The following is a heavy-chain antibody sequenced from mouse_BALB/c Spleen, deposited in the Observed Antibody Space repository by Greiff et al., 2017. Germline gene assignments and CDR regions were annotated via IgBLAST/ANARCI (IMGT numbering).Heavy chain of an antibody. CDR3: ARDGYGNYWYLDV. CDR2: IRNKANGYTT. J-gene: IGHJ1*01. D-gene: IGHD2-10*02. Sequence: EVMLVESGGGLVQPGGSLRLSCATSGFTFTDYYMSWVRQPPGKALEWLGFIRNKANGYTTEYSASVKGRFTISRDNSQSILYLQMNTLRAEDSATYYCARDGYGNYWYLDVWGAGTTVTVSS. V-gene: IGHV7-3*02. CDR1: GFTFTDYY.